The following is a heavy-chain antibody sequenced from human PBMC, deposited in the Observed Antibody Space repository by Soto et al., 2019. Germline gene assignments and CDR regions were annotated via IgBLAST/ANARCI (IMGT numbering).Heavy chain of an antibody. CDR3: AKDRDTAMVGTLRS. V-gene: IGHV3-30*18. J-gene: IGHJ5*02. CDR1: GFTFSSYG. Sequence: RLSCAASGFTFSSYGMHWVRQAPGKGLEWVAVISYDGSNKYYADSVKGRFTISRDNSKNTLYLQMNSLRAEDTAVYYCAKDRDTAMVGTLRSWGQGTLVTVSS. CDR2: ISYDGSNK. D-gene: IGHD5-18*01.